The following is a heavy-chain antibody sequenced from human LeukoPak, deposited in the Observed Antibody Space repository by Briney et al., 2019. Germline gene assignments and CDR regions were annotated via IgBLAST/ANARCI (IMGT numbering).Heavy chain of an antibody. CDR2: INWNGGST. V-gene: IGHV3-20*04. J-gene: IGHJ5*02. D-gene: IGHD2-2*03. CDR3: ARDFRNGYCSSTSCSTYSWFDP. Sequence: GGSLRLSCAASGFTFDDYGMSWVRQAPGKGLEWVSGINWNGGSTGYADSVKGRFTISRDNAKNSLYLQMNSLRAEDTALYYCARDFRNGYCSSTSCSTYSWFDPWGQGTLVTVSS. CDR1: GFTFDDYG.